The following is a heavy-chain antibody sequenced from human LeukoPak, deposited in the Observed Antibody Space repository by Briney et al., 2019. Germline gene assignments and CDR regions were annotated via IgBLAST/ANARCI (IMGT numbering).Heavy chain of an antibody. CDR3: AKDESYRVGASDY. Sequence: GGSLRLSCAASGFVFSTYAMSWVRQAPGKGLEWVSTISDSGGSTFYADSVKGRFTISRDNSKNTLYLQMNSLRAEDTALYYCAKDESYRVGASDYWGQGTLVTVSS. J-gene: IGHJ4*02. CDR1: GFVFSTYA. CDR2: ISDSGGST. V-gene: IGHV3-23*01. D-gene: IGHD3-16*01.